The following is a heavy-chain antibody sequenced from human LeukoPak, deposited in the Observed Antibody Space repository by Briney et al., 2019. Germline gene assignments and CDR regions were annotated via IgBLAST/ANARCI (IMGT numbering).Heavy chain of an antibody. CDR1: GGSFSGYY. D-gene: IGHD3-16*01. V-gene: IGHV4-34*01. CDR3: ARGYVYYYMDV. J-gene: IGHJ6*03. Sequence: SETLSLTCAVYGGSFSGYYWSWIRQPPGKGLEWIGEINHSGSTNYNPSLKSRVTISVDTSKNQFPPKLSSVTAADTAVYYCARGYVYYYMDVWGKGTTVTVSS. CDR2: INHSGST.